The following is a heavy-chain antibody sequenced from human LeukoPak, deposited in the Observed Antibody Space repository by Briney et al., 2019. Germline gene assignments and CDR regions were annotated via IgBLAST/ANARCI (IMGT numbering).Heavy chain of an antibody. CDR2: IRQDGGEK. CDR1: GFTFTDYW. Sequence: GGSQRLSXAVSGFTFTDYWMNWVRQAPGKGVEWVASIRQDGGEKSYVDSVKGRFTISRDNTKSSLYLQINSLRAEDTAVYYCARDQLDYGDYPPLLFWGQGTLVTVSS. J-gene: IGHJ4*02. CDR3: ARDQLDYGDYPPLLF. D-gene: IGHD4-17*01. V-gene: IGHV3-7*01.